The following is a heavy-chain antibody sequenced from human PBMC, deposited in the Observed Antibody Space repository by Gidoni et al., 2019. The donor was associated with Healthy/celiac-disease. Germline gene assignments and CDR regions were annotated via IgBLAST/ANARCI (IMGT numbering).Heavy chain of an antibody. CDR3: AKGHRFEGQWLVLLDYYYGMDV. D-gene: IGHD6-19*01. Sequence: EVQLVESGGGLVQPGRSLRLSCAASGFTFDDYAMHWVRQAPGKGLEWVSGISWNSGSIGYADSVKGRFTISRDNAKNSLYLQMNSLRAEDTALYYCAKGHRFEGQWLVLLDYYYGMDVWGQGTTVTVSS. CDR1: GFTFDDYA. V-gene: IGHV3-9*01. CDR2: ISWNSGSI. J-gene: IGHJ6*02.